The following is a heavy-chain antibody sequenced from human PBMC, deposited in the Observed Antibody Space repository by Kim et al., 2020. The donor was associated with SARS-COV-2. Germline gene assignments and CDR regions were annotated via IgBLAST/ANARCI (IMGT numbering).Heavy chain of an antibody. CDR2: IYYSGST. CDR3: ARVTVREYQLLWIYYYYYGMDV. CDR1: GGSISSGGYY. Sequence: SETLSLTCTVSGGSISSGGYYWSWIRQHPGKGLEWIGYIYYSGSTYYNPPLKSRVTISVDTSKNQFSLKLSSVTAADTAVYYCARVTVREYQLLWIYYYYYGMDVWGQGTTVTVSS. D-gene: IGHD2-2*01. V-gene: IGHV4-31*03. J-gene: IGHJ6*02.